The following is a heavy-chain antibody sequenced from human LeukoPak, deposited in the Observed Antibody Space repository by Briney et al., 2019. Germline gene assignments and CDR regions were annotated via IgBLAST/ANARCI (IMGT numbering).Heavy chain of an antibody. CDR2: INHSGST. J-gene: IGHJ4*02. D-gene: IGHD6-13*01. Sequence: SETLSLTYAVYGGSFSGYYWSWIREPPGKELEWIGEINHSGSTNYNPSLKSRVTISVDTSKNQFSLKLSSVTAADTAVYYCARGGRAAAISVWGQGTLVTVSS. CDR3: ARGGRAAAISV. V-gene: IGHV4-34*01. CDR1: GGSFSGYY.